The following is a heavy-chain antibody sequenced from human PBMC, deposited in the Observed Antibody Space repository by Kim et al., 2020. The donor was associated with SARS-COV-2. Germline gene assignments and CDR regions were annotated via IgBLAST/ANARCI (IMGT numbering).Heavy chain of an antibody. CDR2: IIPIFGTA. J-gene: IGHJ6*02. D-gene: IGHD3-22*01. V-gene: IGHV1-69*13. CDR3: ARGPHDSSGYYDYYYGMDV. Sequence: SVKVSCKASGGTFSSYAISWVRQAPGQGLEWMGGIIPIFGTANYAQKFQGRVTITADESTSTAYMELSSLRSEDTAVYYCARGPHDSSGYYDYYYGMDVWGQGTTVTVSS. CDR1: GGTFSSYA.